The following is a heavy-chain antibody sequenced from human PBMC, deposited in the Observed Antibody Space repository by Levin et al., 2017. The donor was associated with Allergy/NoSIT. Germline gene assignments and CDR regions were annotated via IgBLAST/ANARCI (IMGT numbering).Heavy chain of an antibody. D-gene: IGHD3-16*01. CDR1: GFTFSSYS. V-gene: IGHV3-21*01. CDR3: AKDVGGGVGGFDI. CDR2: IDSSSSDI. J-gene: IGHJ3*02. Sequence: PGGSLRLSCAASGFTFSSYSMNWVRQAPGKGLEWVSFIDSSSSDIYHADSVKGRFTISRDNAKNSLYLQMNSLRAEDTAVYYCAKDVGGGVGGFDIWGQGTMVTVSS.